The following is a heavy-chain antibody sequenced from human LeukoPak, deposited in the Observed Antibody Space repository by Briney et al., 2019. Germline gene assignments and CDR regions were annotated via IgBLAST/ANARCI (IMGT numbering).Heavy chain of an antibody. J-gene: IGHJ5*02. CDR3: ARGYDYGDSGWFDP. Sequence: GGSLRLSCAASGFTFSSYNMNWVRQAPGKGPEWVSSITSSSSYIYYADSVKGRFTISRDNAKNSLYLQMDSLRVEDTAVYYCARGYDYGDSGWFDPWGQGTLVTVSS. V-gene: IGHV3-21*06. CDR1: GFTFSSYN. CDR2: ITSSSSYI. D-gene: IGHD4-17*01.